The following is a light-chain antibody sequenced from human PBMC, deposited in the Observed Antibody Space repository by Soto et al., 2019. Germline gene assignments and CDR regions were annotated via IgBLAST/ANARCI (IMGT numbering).Light chain of an antibody. J-gene: IGLJ1*01. CDR2: GNS. V-gene: IGLV1-40*01. CDR3: QSYDSSLSGYV. CDR1: SSHIGAGYD. Sequence: QSVLTQPPSVSGAPGQRGTISCPGSSSHIGAGYDVHWYQQLPGTAPKLLIYGNSNRPSGVPDRFSGSKSGTSASLAITGLQAEDEADYYCQSYDSSLSGYVFGTGTKVTVL.